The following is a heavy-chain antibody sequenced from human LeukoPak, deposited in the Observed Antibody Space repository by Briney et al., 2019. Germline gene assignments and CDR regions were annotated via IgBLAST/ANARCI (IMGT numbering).Heavy chain of an antibody. D-gene: IGHD1/OR15-1a*01. V-gene: IGHV3-30-3*01. Sequence: GGSLRLSCAASGFRFSSYAMHWVRQAPGKGLEWVAVISYDGSNKDYADSVKGRFTISRDNSKNTLYLQMNSLRAEDTAVYYCARPHNNSLDNAFDIWGQGTRVTVSS. J-gene: IGHJ3*02. CDR2: ISYDGSNK. CDR1: GFRFSSYA. CDR3: ARPHNNSLDNAFDI.